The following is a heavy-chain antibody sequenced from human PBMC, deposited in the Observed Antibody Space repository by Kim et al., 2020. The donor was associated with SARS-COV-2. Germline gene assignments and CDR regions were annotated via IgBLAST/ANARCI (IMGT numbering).Heavy chain of an antibody. Sequence: SVKVSCKASGGTFSSYAISWVRQAPGQGLEWMGGIIPIFGTANYAQKFQGRVTITADESTSTAYMELSSLRSEDTAVYYCARAWGRSSGWYRNWFDPWGQGTLVTVSS. V-gene: IGHV1-69*13. J-gene: IGHJ5*02. CDR3: ARAWGRSSGWYRNWFDP. CDR1: GGTFSSYA. CDR2: IIPIFGTA. D-gene: IGHD6-19*01.